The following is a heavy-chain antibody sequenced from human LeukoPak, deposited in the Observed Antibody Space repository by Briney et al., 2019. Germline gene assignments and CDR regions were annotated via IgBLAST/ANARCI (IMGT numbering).Heavy chain of an antibody. D-gene: IGHD2-8*01. CDR3: ARAISNPGAFDI. J-gene: IGHJ3*02. CDR1: GFTFSSYS. CDR2: ISSSSSYI. V-gene: IGHV3-21*01. Sequence: NAGGSLRLSCAASGFTFSSYSMNWVRQAPGKGLEWVSSISSSSSYIYYADSVKGRFTISRDNAKNSLYLQMNSLRAEDTAVYYCARAISNPGAFDIWGQGTMVTVSS.